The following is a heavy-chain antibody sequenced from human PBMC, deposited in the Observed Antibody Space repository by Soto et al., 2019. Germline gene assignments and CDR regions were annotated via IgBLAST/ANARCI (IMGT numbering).Heavy chain of an antibody. V-gene: IGHV3-23*01. CDR2: IGGTDGDSDGVP. D-gene: IGHD7-27*01. CDR3: VKRGRNWGAFDF. J-gene: IGHJ3*01. Sequence: VQLLESGGDLVQPGGSLRLSCVASGFILNNYAMSWVGQAPGKGLEWVSNIGGTDGDSDGVPWYEDSVKGRFTISRDSSANTLFLHMDNLRAEDSALYYCVKRGRNWGAFDFWGQGTTVVVSS. CDR1: GFILNNYA.